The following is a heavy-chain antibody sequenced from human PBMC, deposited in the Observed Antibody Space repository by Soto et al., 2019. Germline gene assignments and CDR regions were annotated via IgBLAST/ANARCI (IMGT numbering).Heavy chain of an antibody. J-gene: IGHJ4*02. Sequence: ASVKGSCKASGYTFTSYGISWVRQAPGQGLEWMGWISAYNGNTNYAQKLQGRVTMTTDTSTSTAYMELRSLRSDDTAVYYCAREVTYSSSWYSDYWGQGTLVTVSS. CDR2: ISAYNGNT. V-gene: IGHV1-18*01. D-gene: IGHD6-13*01. CDR1: GYTFTSYG. CDR3: AREVTYSSSWYSDY.